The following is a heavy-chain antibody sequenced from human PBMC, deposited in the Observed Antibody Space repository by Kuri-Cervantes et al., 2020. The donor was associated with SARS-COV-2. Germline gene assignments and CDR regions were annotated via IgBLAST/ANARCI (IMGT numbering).Heavy chain of an antibody. V-gene: IGHV3-23*01. D-gene: IGHD3-16*01. J-gene: IGHJ4*02. CDR3: ATVYTMGVSLD. CDR1: TFTFNHYA. CDR2: ISLPGGDT. Sequence: GESLKISCAASTFTFNHYALIWVRQAPGKGLEWVSSISLPGGDTNYADSVKGRFTISRDNSKDTLYLQMHNLRAEDTAVYYCATVYTMGVSLDWGQGTLVTVSS.